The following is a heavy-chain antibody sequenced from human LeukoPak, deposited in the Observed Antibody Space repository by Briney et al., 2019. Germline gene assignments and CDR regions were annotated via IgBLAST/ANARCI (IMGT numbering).Heavy chain of an antibody. Sequence: SETLSLTCAVYGGSFSGYYWSWTRQPPGKGLEWIGEINHSGSTNYNPSLKSRVTISVDTSKNQFSLKLTSVTAADTAVYYCARDFGSGSRSDAFDIWGQGTMVTVSS. CDR3: ARDFGSGSRSDAFDI. D-gene: IGHD3-10*01. CDR2: INHSGST. J-gene: IGHJ3*02. V-gene: IGHV4-34*01. CDR1: GGSFSGYY.